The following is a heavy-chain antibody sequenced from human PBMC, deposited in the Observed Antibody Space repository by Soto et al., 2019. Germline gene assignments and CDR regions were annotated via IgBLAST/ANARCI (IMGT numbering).Heavy chain of an antibody. D-gene: IGHD3-3*01. CDR3: ARRDTSGFLRYFDS. CDR1: GGTFSSFINYP. Sequence: SVKVSCKSSGGTFSSFINYPINWVRQAPGQGLEWMGGIVPNVGTVNYAQKFRGKVTITADKSTGTAYMELSSLRSEDTALYYCARRDTSGFLRYFDSWGQGTQVTVSS. V-gene: IGHV1-69*06. J-gene: IGHJ4*02. CDR2: IVPNVGTV.